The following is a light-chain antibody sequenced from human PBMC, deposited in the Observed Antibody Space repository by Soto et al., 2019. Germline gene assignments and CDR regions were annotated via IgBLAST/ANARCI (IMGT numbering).Light chain of an antibody. V-gene: IGKV3-15*01. CDR1: QSVNTN. CDR3: QQYNNWPIT. CDR2: GAS. Sequence: EIVMTQSPATLSVSPGERATLSCRASQSVNTNLAWYQQKPGQAPRLLIYGASTRATGIPARFSGSGSGTEFTLTINSLQSEDFAVYYCQQYNNWPITFGQGTRLEIK. J-gene: IGKJ5*01.